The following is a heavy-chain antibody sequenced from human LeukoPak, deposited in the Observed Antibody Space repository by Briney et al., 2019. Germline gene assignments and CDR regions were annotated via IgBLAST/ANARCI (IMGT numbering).Heavy chain of an antibody. CDR2: ISAYNGKT. CDR1: GYTFTSYG. Sequence: GASVKVSCKASGYTFTSYGISWVRQAPGQGLEWMGWISAYNGKTNYAQKLQGRVTMTTDTCTSTAYMELRSLRSDDTAVYYCASHNTYGGNPRYDAFDIWGQGTMVTVSS. CDR3: ASHNTYGGNPRYDAFDI. J-gene: IGHJ3*02. V-gene: IGHV1-18*01. D-gene: IGHD4-23*01.